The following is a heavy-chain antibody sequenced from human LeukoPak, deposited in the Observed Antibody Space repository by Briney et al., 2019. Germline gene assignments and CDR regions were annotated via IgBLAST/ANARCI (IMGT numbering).Heavy chain of an antibody. V-gene: IGHV3-53*01. J-gene: IGHJ3*02. CDR1: GFTVSSNY. CDR2: IYGGGST. D-gene: IGHD2-21*01. CDR3: ARGYCGGDCYASAFDI. Sequence: GGSLRLSCAASGFTVSSNYMSWVRQAPGKGLEWVSVIYGGGSTYYADSVKGRFTISRDNSKNTLYLQMNSLRAEDTAVYYCARGYCGGDCYASAFDIWGQGTMVTVSS.